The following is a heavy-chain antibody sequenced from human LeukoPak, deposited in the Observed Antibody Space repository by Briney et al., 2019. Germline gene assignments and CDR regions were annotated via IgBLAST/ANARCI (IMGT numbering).Heavy chain of an antibody. J-gene: IGHJ1*01. Sequence: SETLSLTCTVSGGSISSYYWSWIRQPPGKGLEWIGYIYYSGSTNYNPSLKSRVTISVDTSKNQFSLKLSSVTAADTAVYYCAREGYSSGWYSRYFQHWGQGTLVTDSS. V-gene: IGHV4-59*01. CDR3: AREGYSSGWYSRYFQH. CDR2: IYYSGST. D-gene: IGHD6-19*01. CDR1: GGSISSYY.